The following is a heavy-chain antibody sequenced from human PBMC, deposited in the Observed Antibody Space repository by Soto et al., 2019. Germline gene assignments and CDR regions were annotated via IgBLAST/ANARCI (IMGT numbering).Heavy chain of an antibody. CDR3: XXXXXXXXXXXDV. V-gene: IGHV1-8*01. CDR2: MNPNSGNT. CDR1: GYTFTSYD. J-gene: IGHJ6*02. Sequence: QVQLVQSGAEVKKPGASVKVSCKASGYTFTSYDXXXXXXXXXXXXEWMGWMNPNSGNTGYAQKFQGRVTMTRNTXXXXXXXXXXXXXXXXXXXXXXXXXXXXXXXXXDVWGQGTTVTVSS.